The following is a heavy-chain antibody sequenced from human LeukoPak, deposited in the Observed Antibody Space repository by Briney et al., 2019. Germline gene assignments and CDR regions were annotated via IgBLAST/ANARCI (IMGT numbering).Heavy chain of an antibody. V-gene: IGHV3-73*01. Sequence: PGGSLKLSCAASGFTFSDCAIHWVRQAPGPGLEGVGLIESKAQSYATVYAASMKGRITISRDELKNTAFLQLNSLKTDDTAVYYCTRDGGSYSHLDFWGQGTLVTVSS. J-gene: IGHJ4*02. CDR1: GFTFSDCA. CDR2: IESKAQSYAT. D-gene: IGHD1-26*01. CDR3: TRDGGSYSHLDF.